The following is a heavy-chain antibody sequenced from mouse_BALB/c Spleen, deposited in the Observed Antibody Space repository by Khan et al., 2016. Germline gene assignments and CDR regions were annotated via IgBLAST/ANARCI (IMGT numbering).Heavy chain of an antibody. CDR3: ARRGGDDFDY. D-gene: IGHD3-3*01. Sequence: QVTLKESGPGILQPSQTLSLTCSFSGFSLSTSGMGVSWIRQPSGKGLEWLTHIYWDDDKRYNPSLKSRLTISKVTSSNQEFLKITSVDTADAATSFCARRGGDDFDYWGQGTTLPVSS. CDR1: GFSLSTSGMG. CDR2: IYWDDDK. J-gene: IGHJ2*01. V-gene: IGHV8-12*01.